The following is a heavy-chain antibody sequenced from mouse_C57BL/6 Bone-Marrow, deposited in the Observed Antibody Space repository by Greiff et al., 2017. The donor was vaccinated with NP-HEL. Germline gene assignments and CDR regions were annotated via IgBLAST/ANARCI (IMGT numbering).Heavy chain of an antibody. CDR1: GYTFTDYY. CDR2: INPNNGGT. J-gene: IGHJ1*03. V-gene: IGHV1-26*01. D-gene: IGHD2-3*01. CDR3: ARDDDGYGYFDV. Sequence: EVQLQQSGPELVKPGASVKISCKASGYTFTDYYMNWVKQSHGKSLEWIGDINPNNGGTSYNQKFKGKATLTVDKSSSTAYMELRSLTSEDSAVYYCARDDDGYGYFDVWGTGTTVTVAS.